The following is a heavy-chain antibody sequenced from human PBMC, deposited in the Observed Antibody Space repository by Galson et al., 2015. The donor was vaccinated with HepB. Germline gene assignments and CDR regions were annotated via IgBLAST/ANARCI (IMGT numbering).Heavy chain of an antibody. Sequence: SLRLSCAASGFTFSGSAMHWVRQASGRGLERVGRIGSKANSYATAYAASVKGRFTISRDDSKNTAYMQTNSLKTEDTAVYYCTRLGDLSGYSSLWGQGTLVTVSS. J-gene: IGHJ4*02. CDR2: IGSKANSYAT. CDR1: GFTFSGSA. CDR3: TRLGDLSGYSSL. D-gene: IGHD6-13*01. V-gene: IGHV3-73*01.